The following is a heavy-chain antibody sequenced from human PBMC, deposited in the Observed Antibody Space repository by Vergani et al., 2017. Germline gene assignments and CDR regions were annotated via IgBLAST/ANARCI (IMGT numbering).Heavy chain of an antibody. CDR3: AKHYFRDYYYYMDV. V-gene: IGHV3-30*18. J-gene: IGHJ6*03. Sequence: QVQLVESGGGVVQPGRSLRLSCAASGFTFSSYGMHWVRQAPGKGLEWVAVISYDGSNKYYADSVKGRFTISRDNSKNTLYLQMNSLRAEDTAVYYCAKHYFRDYYYYMDVWGKGTTVTVSS. CDR1: GFTFSSYG. CDR2: ISYDGSNK. D-gene: IGHD2/OR15-2a*01.